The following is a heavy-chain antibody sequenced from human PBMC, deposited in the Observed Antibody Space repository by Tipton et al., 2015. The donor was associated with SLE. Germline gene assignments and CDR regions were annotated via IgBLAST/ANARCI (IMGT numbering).Heavy chain of an antibody. CDR3: ASHSSGYHYYFDY. J-gene: IGHJ4*02. CDR2: IYHSGST. V-gene: IGHV4-38-2*01. Sequence: TLSLTCAVSGYSISGCYYWGWFRQPPGKGLEWIGRIYHSGSTYYNPSLKSRVTISVDTSKNQFSLKLSSVTAADTAVYYCASHSSGYHYYFDYWGQGTLVTVSS. D-gene: IGHD3-22*01. CDR1: GYSISGCYY.